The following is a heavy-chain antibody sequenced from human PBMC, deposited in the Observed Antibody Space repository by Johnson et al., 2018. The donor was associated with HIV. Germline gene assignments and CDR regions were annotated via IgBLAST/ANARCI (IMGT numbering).Heavy chain of an antibody. V-gene: IGHV3-30*03. CDR3: ATDQVGRIYWGKSHI. CDR1: GFTFSTYA. Sequence: QVQLVESGGGLVKPGGSLRLSCAASGFTFSTYAMHWVRQVPGKGLEWVAVISYDGSQNLYVDSVKGRFTISRDNSENTLYLQMNSLKTEDTAVYYCATDQVGRIYWGKSHIWGQGTMVTVSS. J-gene: IGHJ3*02. CDR2: ISYDGSQN. D-gene: IGHD3-16*01.